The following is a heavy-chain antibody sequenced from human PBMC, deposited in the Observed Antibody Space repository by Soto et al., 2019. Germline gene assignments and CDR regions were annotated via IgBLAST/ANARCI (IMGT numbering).Heavy chain of an antibody. CDR1: GYSFTIYW. V-gene: IGHV5-10-1*01. Sequence: PGESLKISCNGSGYSFTIYWINWVRQMPGKGLEWMGRIDPSDSYTNYSPSFQGHVTMSADKSISTAYLQWSSLKASDTAMYYCARLIPYSSDYGMDVWGQGTTVTVSS. D-gene: IGHD6-25*01. CDR2: IDPSDSYT. CDR3: ARLIPYSSDYGMDV. J-gene: IGHJ6*02.